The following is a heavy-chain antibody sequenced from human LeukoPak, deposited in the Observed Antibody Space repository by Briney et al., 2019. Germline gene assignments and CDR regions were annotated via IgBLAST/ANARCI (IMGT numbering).Heavy chain of an antibody. Sequence: ASVKVSCKASGYTFTSYGISWVRQAPGQGREWMGWISAYNGNTNYAQKLQGRVTMTTDTSTSTSYMELRSLRSDDTAVYYCARGGRLYYYDSSGPYYFDYWGQGTLVTVSS. CDR1: GYTFTSYG. V-gene: IGHV1-18*01. D-gene: IGHD3-22*01. J-gene: IGHJ4*02. CDR3: ARGGRLYYYDSSGPYYFDY. CDR2: ISAYNGNT.